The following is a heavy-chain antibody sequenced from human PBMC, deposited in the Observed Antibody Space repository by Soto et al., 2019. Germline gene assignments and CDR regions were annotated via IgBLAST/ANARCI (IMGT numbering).Heavy chain of an antibody. J-gene: IGHJ5*02. CDR2: ISAYNGNT. D-gene: IGHD2-2*01. Sequence: KISCKASCYTFTSYGISWVLQSTGQGLEWMGWISAYNGNTNYAQKLQGRVTMTTDTSTSPAYMELRSLRSDDTAVYYCASDSCSSTSCYDAWFDPWGQGTLVTVSS. CDR3: ASDSCSSTSCYDAWFDP. V-gene: IGHV1-18*01. CDR1: CYTFTSYG.